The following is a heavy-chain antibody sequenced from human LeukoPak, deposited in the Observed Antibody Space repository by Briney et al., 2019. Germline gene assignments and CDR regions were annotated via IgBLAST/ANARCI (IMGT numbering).Heavy chain of an antibody. CDR2: ISSSSSYI. CDR1: GFPSRGFT. V-gene: IGHV3-21*01. CDR3: ARDFKTRGYSDY. D-gene: IGHD5-18*01. Sequence: PGGPLRPSCAASGFPSRGFTMNWVPRAPGKGLGWVSSISSSSSYIYYADSVKGRFTISRDNAKNSLYLQMNSLRAEDTAVYYCARDFKTRGYSDYWGQGTLVTVSS. J-gene: IGHJ4*02.